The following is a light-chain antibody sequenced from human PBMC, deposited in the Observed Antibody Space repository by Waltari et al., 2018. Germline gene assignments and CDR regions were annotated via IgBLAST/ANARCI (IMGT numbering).Light chain of an antibody. J-gene: IGLJ3*02. V-gene: IGLV2-11*01. CDR3: CSYAGSYTWV. CDR2: DVS. Sequence: QSALTQPRSVSGSPGQSVTISCTGTSSDVGGYNHVSWYQQHPGKATKLMLDDVSKRPSGVPDRFSGSKSGNTASLTISGLQAEDEADYYCCSYAGSYTWVFGGGTKLTVL. CDR1: SSDVGGYNH.